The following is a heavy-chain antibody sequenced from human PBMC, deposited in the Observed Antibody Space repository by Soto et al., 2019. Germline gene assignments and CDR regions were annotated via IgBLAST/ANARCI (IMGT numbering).Heavy chain of an antibody. CDR1: GFSFSTYL. CDR3: VGALTYEVPYYYYGMDV. V-gene: IGHV3-7*01. CDR2: IKQGGNEK. D-gene: IGHD3-16*01. Sequence: GGSLRLSCAASGFSFSTYLMSWVRQAPGKGLEWVANIKQGGNEKFYVDPVKGRFTISRDNDKKSLYLQMDGLRVEDTAVYYCVGALTYEVPYYYYGMDVWGQGTTVTVSS. J-gene: IGHJ6*02.